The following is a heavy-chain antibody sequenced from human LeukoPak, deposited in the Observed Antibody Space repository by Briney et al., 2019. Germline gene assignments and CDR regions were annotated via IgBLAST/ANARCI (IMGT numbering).Heavy chain of an antibody. Sequence: PGGSLRLSCAASGFTFSSYWMSWVRQAPGKGLEFIGNIYETGSTYYNPSLKSRVTIFVDTSKNQFSLRLSSVTAADTALYYCARRYSSSPFNYFDPWGQGTLVTVSS. J-gene: IGHJ5*02. CDR2: IYETGST. D-gene: IGHD6-6*01. CDR1: GFTFSSYW. CDR3: ARRYSSSPFNYFDP. V-gene: IGHV4-39*01.